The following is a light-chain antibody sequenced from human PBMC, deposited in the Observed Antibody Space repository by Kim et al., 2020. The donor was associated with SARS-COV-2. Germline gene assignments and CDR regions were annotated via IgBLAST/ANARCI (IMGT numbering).Light chain of an antibody. V-gene: IGKV1-39*01. CDR1: QSISSY. CDR3: QQSYSTLT. Sequence: AAEGDRVTITCRSSQSISSYLNWYQQKPGKAPKLLIYAASSLQSGVPSRFSGSGSGTDFTLTISSLQPEDFATYYCQQSYSTLTFGGGTKVDIK. CDR2: AAS. J-gene: IGKJ4*01.